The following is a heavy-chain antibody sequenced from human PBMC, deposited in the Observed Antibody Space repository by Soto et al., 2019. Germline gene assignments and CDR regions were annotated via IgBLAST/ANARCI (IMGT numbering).Heavy chain of an antibody. D-gene: IGHD6-6*01. CDR1: GGSISSYY. Sequence: SETLSLTCTVSGGSISSYYWSWIRQPPGKGLEWIGYIYYSGSTNYNPSLKSRVTISVDTSKNQFSLKLSSVTAADTAVYYCARDRPSYSSSSPYYYYYMDVWGKGTTVTVSS. J-gene: IGHJ6*03. CDR2: IYYSGST. V-gene: IGHV4-59*01. CDR3: ARDRPSYSSSSPYYYYYMDV.